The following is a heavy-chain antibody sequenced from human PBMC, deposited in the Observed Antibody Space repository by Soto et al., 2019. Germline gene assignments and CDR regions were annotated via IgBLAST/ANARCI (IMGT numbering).Heavy chain of an antibody. CDR1: GFTFSSNW. CDR3: ATGSGWYSPDY. Sequence: EVQLVESGGGLVQPGGSLRLSCAASGFTFSSNWMHWVRQGPGKGLVWVSRIDNDGSSRDHADSVKGRFTISRDNAKNTLYLEMSSLRAEDTAVYYCATGSGWYSPDYWGQGTLVTVSS. J-gene: IGHJ4*02. V-gene: IGHV3-74*01. D-gene: IGHD6-19*01. CDR2: IDNDGSSR.